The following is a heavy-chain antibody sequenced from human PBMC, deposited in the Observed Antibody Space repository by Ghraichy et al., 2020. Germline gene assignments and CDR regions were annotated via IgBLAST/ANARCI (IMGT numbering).Heavy chain of an antibody. CDR2: INHSGST. J-gene: IGHJ5*02. Sequence: SQTLSLTCAVYGGSFSGYYWSWIRQPPGKGLEWIGEINHSGSTNYNPSLKSRVTISVDTSKNQFSRKLSSVTAADTAVYYCARGRGSYRWGQGTLVTVSS. D-gene: IGHD1-26*01. CDR3: ARGRGSYR. V-gene: IGHV4-34*01. CDR1: GGSFSGYY.